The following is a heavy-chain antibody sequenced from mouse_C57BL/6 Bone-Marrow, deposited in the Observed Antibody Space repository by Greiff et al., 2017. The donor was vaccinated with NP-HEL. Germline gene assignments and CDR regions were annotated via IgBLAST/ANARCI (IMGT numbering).Heavy chain of an antibody. CDR2: ISGGGGNT. CDR3: TREVVTTVAYYAMDY. Sequence: EVKLMESGGGLVKPGGSLKLSCAASGFTFSSYTMSWVRQTPEKRLEWVATISGGGGNTYYPDSVKGRFTISRDNARNTLYLQMSSLKSEDTAMYYCTREVVTTVAYYAMDYWGQGTSVTVSS. D-gene: IGHD2-2*01. CDR1: GFTFSSYT. J-gene: IGHJ4*01. V-gene: IGHV5-6-4*01.